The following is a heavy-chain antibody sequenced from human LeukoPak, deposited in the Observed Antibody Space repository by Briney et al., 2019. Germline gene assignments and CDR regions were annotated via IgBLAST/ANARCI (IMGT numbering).Heavy chain of an antibody. CDR1: GFTFNTSA. Sequence: GGSLRLSCAASGFTFNTSAMSWVRQAPGKGLEWVSAISGSGGSTYYADSVKGRFTISRDNSKNTLYLQIHSLRAEDTAVYYCAKGKGSSSSSIDWWGQGTLVTVSS. CDR3: AKGKGSSSSSIDW. D-gene: IGHD2-15*01. V-gene: IGHV3-23*01. CDR2: ISGSGGST. J-gene: IGHJ4*02.